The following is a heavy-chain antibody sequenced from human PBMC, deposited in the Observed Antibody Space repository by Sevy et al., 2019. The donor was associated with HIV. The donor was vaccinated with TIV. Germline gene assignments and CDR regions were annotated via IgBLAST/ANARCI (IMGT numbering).Heavy chain of an antibody. V-gene: IGHV3-23*01. J-gene: IGHJ4*02. Sequence: GGSLRLSCAASGFTLSSFDMSWVRHIPGKGLEWVSTINGRGGSAYYADSVKGRFTLSRDNSNNTVFLQMNRLRDEDTAVYYCARPTPRIAPSSAAFFDYWGQGSLVTVSS. CDR3: ARPTPRIAPSSAAFFDY. CDR2: INGRGGSA. CDR1: GFTLSSFD. D-gene: IGHD1-26*01.